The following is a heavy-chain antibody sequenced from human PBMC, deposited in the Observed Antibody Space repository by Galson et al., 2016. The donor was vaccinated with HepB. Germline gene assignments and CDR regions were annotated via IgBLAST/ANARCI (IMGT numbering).Heavy chain of an antibody. Sequence: SETLSLTCTVSGGSISSYYWSWIRQPPGKGLEWIGYIYYSGSTNYNPSLNSRATISVDTSKNQFSLKLSSVTAADTAVYYCARGCSSTSCYYQFGAWGPRQPNDAFDIWGQGTMVTVSS. CDR2: IYYSGST. J-gene: IGHJ3*02. V-gene: IGHV4-59*12. D-gene: IGHD2-2*01. CDR3: ARGCSSTSCYYQFGAWGPRQPNDAFDI. CDR1: GGSISSYY.